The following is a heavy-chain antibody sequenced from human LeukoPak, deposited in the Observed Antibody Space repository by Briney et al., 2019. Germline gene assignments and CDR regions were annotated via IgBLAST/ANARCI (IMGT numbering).Heavy chain of an antibody. J-gene: IGHJ6*02. Sequence: SETLSLTCTVSGGSISSYYWSWIRQPPGKGLEWIGYTYYSGSTNYNPSLKSRVTISVDTSKNQFSLKLSSVTAADTAVYYCARASGPPQYYDILTGYYTSYYGMDVWGQGTTVTVSS. V-gene: IGHV4-59*01. D-gene: IGHD3-9*01. CDR1: GGSISSYY. CDR2: TYYSGST. CDR3: ARASGPPQYYDILTGYYTSYYGMDV.